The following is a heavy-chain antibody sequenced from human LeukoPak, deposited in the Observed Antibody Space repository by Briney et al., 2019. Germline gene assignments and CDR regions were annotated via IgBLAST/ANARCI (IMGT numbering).Heavy chain of an antibody. CDR2: IHHSGST. J-gene: IGHJ3*02. CDR1: GGSISDSY. CDR3: VRWQYCSGNCFFSALDI. D-gene: IGHD2-21*01. Sequence: SETLSLTCTVSGGSISDSYWSWIRQSPGKGLEWIGYIHHSGSTNSSPPLKSRVTISIDTPKNQFSLKLSSVTAADTAIYYCVRWQYCSGNCFFSALDIWAQGTMVTVSS. V-gene: IGHV4-59*01.